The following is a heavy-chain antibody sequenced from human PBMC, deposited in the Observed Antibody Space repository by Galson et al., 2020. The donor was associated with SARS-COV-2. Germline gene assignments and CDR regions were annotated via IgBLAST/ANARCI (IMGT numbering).Heavy chain of an antibody. CDR2: IDWDGDK. V-gene: IGHV2-70*11. CDR3: ARTWITRTTRRTFDY. J-gene: IGHJ4*02. Sequence: SGPTLVKPTQTLTLTCTFSGFSLSTSGMCVSWIRQPPGKALEWLARIDWDGDKHYSTSLKTRFTISKDTSKNQVVLIMTNMDPVDTATYYCARTWITRTTRRTFDYWGQVTLVTVAS. D-gene: IGHD1-1*01. CDR1: GFSLSTSGMC.